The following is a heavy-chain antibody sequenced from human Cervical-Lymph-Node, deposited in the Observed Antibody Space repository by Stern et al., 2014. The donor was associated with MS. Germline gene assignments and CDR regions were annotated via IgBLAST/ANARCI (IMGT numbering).Heavy chain of an antibody. CDR1: GYSFANFW. CDR2: ICPGDSDT. CDR3: ARRGLGYDGADH. V-gene: IGHV5-51*03. Sequence: VQLVQSGAEVRKPGESLKISCKVSGYSFANFWIGWVRQVPGKGLEWIGIICPGDSDTRYSPSFQCQVTLSADESISTAYLQWSSLKASDTGIYYCARRGLGYDGADHWGQGALVTVSS. J-gene: IGHJ4*02. D-gene: IGHD3-16*01.